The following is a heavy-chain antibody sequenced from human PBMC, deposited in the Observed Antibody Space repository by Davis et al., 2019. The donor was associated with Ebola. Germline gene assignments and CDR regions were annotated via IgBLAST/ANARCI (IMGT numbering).Heavy chain of an antibody. V-gene: IGHV3-7*01. D-gene: IGHD6-19*01. J-gene: IGHJ4*02. CDR1: GFTFSSYW. CDR3: ARRIAVAGYYFDY. Sequence: GESLKISCAASGFTFSSYWMSWVRQAPGKGLEWVANINQDGSEKYYVDSVKGRFTISRDNAKNSLYLQMNSLRAEDTAVYYCARRIAVAGYYFDYWGQGSLVTVSS. CDR2: INQDGSEK.